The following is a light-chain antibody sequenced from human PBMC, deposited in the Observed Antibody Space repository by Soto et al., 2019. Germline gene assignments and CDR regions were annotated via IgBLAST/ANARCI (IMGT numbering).Light chain of an antibody. CDR1: QDISNK. J-gene: IGKJ5*01. CDR2: RAS. CDR3: PQYNRCFSIT. Sequence: TQSPATLSVSPGERVTLSCRASQDISNKLAWYQQNPGQAPRLLIYRASLRATGIPGRFTGSGSGTESALTLSRLQAEDLATYYWPQYNRCFSITFGQGTRLEIK. V-gene: IGKV3-15*01.